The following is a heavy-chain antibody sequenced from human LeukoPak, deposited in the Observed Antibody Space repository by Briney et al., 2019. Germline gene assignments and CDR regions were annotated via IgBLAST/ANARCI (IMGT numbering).Heavy chain of an antibody. CDR2: INPSGGST. V-gene: IGHV1-46*01. CDR1: GYTFTGYY. CDR3: ARADAIYGDFPGEDFS. Sequence: ASVKVSCKASGYTFTGYYMHWVRQAPGQGLEWMGIINPSGGSTSYAQKFQGRVTMTRDTSTSTVYMELSSLRSEDTAVYYCARADAIYGDFPGEDFSWGQGTLVTVSS. D-gene: IGHD4-17*01. J-gene: IGHJ4*02.